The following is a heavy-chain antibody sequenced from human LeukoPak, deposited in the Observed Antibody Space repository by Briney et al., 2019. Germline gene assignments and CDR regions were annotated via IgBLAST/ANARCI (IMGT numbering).Heavy chain of an antibody. CDR3: ARGLWDTFGGVIVAN. Sequence: SETLSLTCTVSGGSISSYYWSWIRQPPGKGLEWIGYIYYSGSTNYNPSLKSRVTISVDTSKNQFSLKLSSVTATDTAVYYCARGLWDTFGGVIVANWGQGTLVTVSS. CDR2: IYYSGST. CDR1: GGSISSYY. D-gene: IGHD3-16*02. J-gene: IGHJ4*02. V-gene: IGHV4-59*01.